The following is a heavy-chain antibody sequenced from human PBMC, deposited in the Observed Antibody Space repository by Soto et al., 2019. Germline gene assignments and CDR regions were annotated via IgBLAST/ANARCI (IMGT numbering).Heavy chain of an antibody. CDR3: ARVQGIGGWYPLYY. CDR1: GFTFSRYA. D-gene: IGHD6-19*01. J-gene: IGHJ4*02. CDR2: ISHDGSDK. Sequence: GGFLRLDCAASGFTFSRYAVNWVRQAPGKGLQWVAAISHDGSDKYYADSVPGRFAISRDNSKNPLSLLLNSLTVADTAVYYCARVQGIGGWYPLYYWGQGP. V-gene: IGHV3-30*09.